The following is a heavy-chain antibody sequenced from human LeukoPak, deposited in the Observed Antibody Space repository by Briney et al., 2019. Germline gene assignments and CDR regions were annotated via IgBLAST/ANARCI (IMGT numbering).Heavy chain of an antibody. CDR3: ARRDYHGSSAFLDY. D-gene: IGHD3-22*01. CDR1: GYTFTSYY. CDR2: INLSDDST. J-gene: IGHJ4*02. V-gene: IGHV1-46*01. Sequence: ASVKVSCKASGYTFTSYYIHWVRLAPGQGLEWMGLINLSDDSTTYAQQFQGRVTMTRDTSSSTVYMELSSLRSEDTAVYYCARRDYHGSSAFLDYWGQGTLVTVSS.